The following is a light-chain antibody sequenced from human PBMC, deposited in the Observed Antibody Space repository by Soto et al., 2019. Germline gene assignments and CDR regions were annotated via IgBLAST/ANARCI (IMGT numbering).Light chain of an antibody. CDR2: DAS. CDR3: QQYNRNFFA. J-gene: IGKJ2*01. Sequence: DIQMTQSPSTLSASVGDRVTITCRASQSITRWVAWYQQKPGKAPKLLIYDASDLESGVPTRFSGSGSGTVFTLTISSLQPDDFATCYCQQYNRNFFAFGQGTKLEIK. V-gene: IGKV1-5*01. CDR1: QSITRW.